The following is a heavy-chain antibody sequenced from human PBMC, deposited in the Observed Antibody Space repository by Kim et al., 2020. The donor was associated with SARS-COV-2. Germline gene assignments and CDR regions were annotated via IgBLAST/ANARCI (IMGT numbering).Heavy chain of an antibody. CDR3: AREGRIAVAGGNFDY. Sequence: SVKVSCKASGGTFSSYAISWVRQAPGQGLEWMGGIIPIFGIANYAQKFQGRVTITADESTSTAYMELSSLRSEDTAVYYCAREGRIAVAGGNFDYWGQGTLVTVSS. J-gene: IGHJ4*02. CDR1: GGTFSSYA. CDR2: IIPIFGIA. D-gene: IGHD6-19*01. V-gene: IGHV1-69*13.